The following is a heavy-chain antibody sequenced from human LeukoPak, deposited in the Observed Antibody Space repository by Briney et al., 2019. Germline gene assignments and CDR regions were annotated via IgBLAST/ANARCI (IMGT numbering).Heavy chain of an antibody. CDR2: INWNGVST. D-gene: IGHD5-18*01. V-gene: IGHV3-20*04. CDR3: ASGGNGYSYGYGTGFDY. Sequence: PGGSLRLSCEASGFTFDDYGMSWVRQAPGKGLEWVSGINWNGVSTGYADSVKGRFTISRDNAKNSLYLQMNSLRAEDTAFYYCASGGNGYSYGYGTGFDYWGQGTLVTVSS. CDR1: GFTFDDYG. J-gene: IGHJ4*02.